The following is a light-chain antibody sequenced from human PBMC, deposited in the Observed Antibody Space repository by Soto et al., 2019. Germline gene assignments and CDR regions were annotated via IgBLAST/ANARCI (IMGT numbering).Light chain of an antibody. Sequence: DIQMTQSPSALSASLGDRVTITCRASHSIDTWLAWYQQRPGKAPKLLIYDASSLESGVPSRFSGSGSGTEFTLTISSLQPDDFATYYCQQYNSYSPWTFGQGTKVDIK. V-gene: IGKV1-5*01. CDR3: QQYNSYSPWT. J-gene: IGKJ1*01. CDR2: DAS. CDR1: HSIDTW.